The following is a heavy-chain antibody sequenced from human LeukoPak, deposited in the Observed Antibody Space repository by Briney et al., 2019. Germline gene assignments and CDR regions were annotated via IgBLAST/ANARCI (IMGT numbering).Heavy chain of an antibody. J-gene: IGHJ4*02. CDR3: ARVYSSGWEVSDY. V-gene: IGHV3-72*01. CDR1: GFSFSDHY. Sequence: GGSLRLSCAASGFSFSDHYMDWVRQAPGKGLEWVGRIRKEDDNYITQYAASVKDRFTISRGDSKSSLYLHMNSLKVEDTALYYCARVYSSGWEVSDYWGQGTQVTVSS. CDR2: IRKEDDNYIT. D-gene: IGHD6-19*01.